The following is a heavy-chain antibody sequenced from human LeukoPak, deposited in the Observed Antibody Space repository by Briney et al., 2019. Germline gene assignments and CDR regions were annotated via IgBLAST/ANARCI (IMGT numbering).Heavy chain of an antibody. Sequence: GGSLRLSCAASGFTFSSYAMSWVRQAPGKGLEWVSAISGSGGSTYYADSVKGRFTISRDNSKNTLYLQMNSLRAEDTAVYYCAKDVGGGWYETLYDAFDIWGQGTMVTVSS. D-gene: IGHD6-19*01. CDR3: AKDVGGGWYETLYDAFDI. CDR1: GFTFSSYA. V-gene: IGHV3-23*01. CDR2: ISGSGGST. J-gene: IGHJ3*02.